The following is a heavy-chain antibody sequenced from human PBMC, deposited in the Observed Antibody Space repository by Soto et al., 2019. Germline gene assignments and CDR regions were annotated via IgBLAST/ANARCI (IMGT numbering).Heavy chain of an antibody. Sequence: GGSLRLSCAASGFTFDDYAMHWVRQAPGKGLEWVSGISWNSGSIGYADSVNGRFTISRDNAKNSLYLQMNSLRAEDTALYYCAKDSGYDSSGYPHDAFDIWGQGTMVTVSS. CDR3: AKDSGYDSSGYPHDAFDI. CDR2: ISWNSGSI. D-gene: IGHD3-22*01. J-gene: IGHJ3*02. V-gene: IGHV3-9*01. CDR1: GFTFDDYA.